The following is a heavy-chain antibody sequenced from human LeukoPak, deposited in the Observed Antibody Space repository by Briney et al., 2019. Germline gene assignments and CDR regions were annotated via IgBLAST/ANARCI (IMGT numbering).Heavy chain of an antibody. Sequence: GGSLRLSCAASGFTFSGSAMHWVRQDSGKGGEWVGRIRRKAKSYATAYGAWVKGRFTISRDDSTNTAYLQMNSLKTEDTAVYYCTRHPDAFDIWGQGTMVTVSS. CDR3: TRHPDAFDI. V-gene: IGHV3-73*01. CDR2: IRRKAKSYAT. CDR1: GFTFSGSA. J-gene: IGHJ3*02.